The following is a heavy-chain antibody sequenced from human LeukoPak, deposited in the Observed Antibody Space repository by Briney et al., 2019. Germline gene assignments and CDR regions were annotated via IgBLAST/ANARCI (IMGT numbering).Heavy chain of an antibody. J-gene: IGHJ3*02. CDR1: GYSFSSYW. V-gene: IGHV5-51*01. CDR2: IYPGDSDT. CDR3: AGQDIVVVTAATRAFDI. Sequence: GESLKISCKGFGYSFSSYWVAWVRQMPGKGLEWMGIIYPGDSDTRYSPSLQGQVTISADKSISTAYLQWSSLKASDTAMYYCAGQDIVVVTAATRAFDIWGQGTMVTVSS. D-gene: IGHD2-15*01.